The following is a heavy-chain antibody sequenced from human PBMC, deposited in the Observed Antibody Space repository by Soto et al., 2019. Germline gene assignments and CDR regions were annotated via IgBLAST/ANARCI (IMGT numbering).Heavy chain of an antibody. Sequence: QVQLVQSGAEVKKPGASVKVSCKASGYTFTSYGISWVRQAPGQGLEWMGWISAYNGNTNYAQKLQGRVTMTTDTSQSTAEMELRRLGCDDTAVYSCAGVHRVRGGVGGNWFDPWGQGTLVTVSS. CDR3: AGVHRVRGGVGGNWFDP. J-gene: IGHJ5*02. V-gene: IGHV1-18*01. D-gene: IGHD3-10*01. CDR2: ISAYNGNT. CDR1: GYTFTSYG.